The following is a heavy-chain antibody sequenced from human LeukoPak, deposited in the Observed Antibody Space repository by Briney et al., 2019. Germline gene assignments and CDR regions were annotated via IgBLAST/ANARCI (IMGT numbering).Heavy chain of an antibody. CDR1: GFTFSSYW. Sequence: GGSLRLSCAASGFTFSSYWMSWVRQAPGKGLEWVANIKQDGSEKYYVDSVKGRFTISRDNSKDTLYLQMNSLRAEDTAVYYCASFPYDSSGYYLFWGQGTLVTVSS. V-gene: IGHV3-7*05. J-gene: IGHJ4*02. D-gene: IGHD3-22*01. CDR3: ASFPYDSSGYYLF. CDR2: IKQDGSEK.